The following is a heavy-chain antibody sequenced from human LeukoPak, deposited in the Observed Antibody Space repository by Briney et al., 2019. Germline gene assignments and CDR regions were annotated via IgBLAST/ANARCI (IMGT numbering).Heavy chain of an antibody. Sequence: GEPLKFSCKASGYSFTTYWIGWVRQVPGKGLEWMGIIFPADSDTRYSPSFQGQVTVSADKSITTAYLQWSSLKASDTAFYYCARWVTADRGKKDAFDIWGQGTMVTVSS. V-gene: IGHV5-51*01. CDR1: GYSFTTYW. CDR2: IFPADSDT. D-gene: IGHD2-21*02. J-gene: IGHJ3*02. CDR3: ARWVTADRGKKDAFDI.